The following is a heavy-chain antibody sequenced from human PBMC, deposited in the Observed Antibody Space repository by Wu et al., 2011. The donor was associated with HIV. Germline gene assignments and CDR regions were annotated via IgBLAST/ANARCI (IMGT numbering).Heavy chain of an antibody. J-gene: IGHJ4*02. D-gene: IGHD2-15*01. Sequence: QVQLVQSGAEVKKPGSSVKVSCKASGGTFSSYDINWVRQATGQGLEWMGWMNPNSGNTGYAQKFQGRVSMIRNTSISTAYMELSSLRSEDTAVHYCARGEVVLGNWGQGTLVTVSS. CDR2: MNPNSGNT. CDR3: ARGEVVLGN. V-gene: IGHV1-8*02. CDR1: GGTFSSYD.